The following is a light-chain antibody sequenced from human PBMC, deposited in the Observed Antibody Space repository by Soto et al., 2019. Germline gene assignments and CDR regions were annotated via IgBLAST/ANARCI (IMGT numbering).Light chain of an antibody. V-gene: IGLV2-14*01. CDR1: XXDXXGYNY. J-gene: IGLJ1*01. CDR3: SSYTSASTLLYL. CDR2: GVT. Sequence: QSALTQPASVSGSPGQSIXIXCXXXXXDXXGYNYVSWYQQHPGIAPKLLIYGVTNRPSGVSTRFSGSKSGNTASLTISGLQAEDEADYHCSSYTSASTLLYLFGTGTKLTVL.